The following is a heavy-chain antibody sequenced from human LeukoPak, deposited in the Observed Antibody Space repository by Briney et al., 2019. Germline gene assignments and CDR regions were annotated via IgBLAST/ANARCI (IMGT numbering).Heavy chain of an antibody. J-gene: IGHJ6*04. CDR3: AREGYCSSTSCSGSYYSYGMDV. CDR1: GYTFTSYG. V-gene: IGHV1-18*04. CDR2: ISAYNGNT. D-gene: IGHD2-2*01. Sequence: GASVKVSCKASGYTFTSYGISWVRQAPGQGLEWMGWISAYNGNTNYAQKLQGRVTMTTDTSTSTAYMELRSLRSDDTAVYYCAREGYCSSTSCSGSYYSYGMDVWGKGTTVTVSS.